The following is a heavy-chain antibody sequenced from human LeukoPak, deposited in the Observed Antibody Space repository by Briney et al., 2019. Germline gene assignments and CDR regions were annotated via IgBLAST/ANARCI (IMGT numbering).Heavy chain of an antibody. Sequence: ASVKVSCKASGGTFSSYAISWVRQAPGQGLEWMGGIIPIFGTANYAQKFQGRVTITADKSTSTAYMELSSLRSDDTAVYYCARDTKRSRARWENLGFDPWGQGTLVTVSS. CDR2: IIPIFGTA. J-gene: IGHJ5*02. CDR3: ARDTKRSRARWENLGFDP. D-gene: IGHD1-26*01. V-gene: IGHV1-69*06. CDR1: GGTFSSYA.